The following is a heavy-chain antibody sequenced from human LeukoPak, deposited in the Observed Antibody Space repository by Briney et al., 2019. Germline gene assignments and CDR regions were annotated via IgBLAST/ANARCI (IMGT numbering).Heavy chain of an antibody. CDR1: GGSISSYY. D-gene: IGHD3-10*01. CDR3: ARLTMVRGVINHYYYYGMDV. V-gene: IGHV4-59*08. Sequence: PSETLSLTCTVSGGSISSYYWSWIRQPPGKGLEWIGYIYYSVSTNYNPSLKSRVTISVDTSKNQFSLKLSSVTAADTAVYYCARLTMVRGVINHYYYYGMDVWGQGTTVTVSS. CDR2: IYYSVST. J-gene: IGHJ6*02.